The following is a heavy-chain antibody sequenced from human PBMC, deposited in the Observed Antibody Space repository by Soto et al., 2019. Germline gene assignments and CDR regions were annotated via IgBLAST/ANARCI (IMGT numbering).Heavy chain of an antibody. V-gene: IGHV1-18*04. CDR2: ISAYNGNT. CDR3: ARVIGTMVRGVKNWFDP. D-gene: IGHD3-10*01. J-gene: IGHJ5*02. CDR1: GYTFTCYY. Sequence: GXSVKGSYKASGYTFTCYYIHWVRQAPGQGLEWMGWISAYNGNTNYAQKLQGRVTMTTDTSTSTAYMELRSLRSDDTAVYYCARVIGTMVRGVKNWFDPWGQGHLVTVSS.